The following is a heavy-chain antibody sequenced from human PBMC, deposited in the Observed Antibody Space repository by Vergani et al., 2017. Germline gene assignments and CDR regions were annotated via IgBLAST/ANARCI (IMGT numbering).Heavy chain of an antibody. D-gene: IGHD3-9*01. CDR1: GFTFSNAW. CDR3: PTGYSDWLLLDWFDP. Sequence: EVQLVESGGGLVKPGGSLRLSCAASGFTFSNAWMSWVRQAPGKGLEWVGRIKSKTDGGTKDYAEPVKGRFTISIDDSRNTLYLQMNSLKTEDTAVYYCPTGYSDWLLLDWFDPWGQGTLVTVSS. J-gene: IGHJ5*02. CDR2: IKSKTDGGTK. V-gene: IGHV3-15*01.